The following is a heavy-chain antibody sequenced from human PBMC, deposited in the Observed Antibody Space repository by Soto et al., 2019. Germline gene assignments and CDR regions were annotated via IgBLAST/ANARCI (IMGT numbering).Heavy chain of an antibody. CDR3: AKDHSSSWNGAFDI. D-gene: IGHD6-13*01. J-gene: IGHJ3*02. Sequence: PGGSLRLSCAASGFTFDDYAMHWVRQAPGKGLEWVSGISGNSGSIGYADSVKGRFTISRDNAKNSLYLQMNSLRAEDTALYYWAKDHSSSWNGAFDIWGQGTMVTFSS. V-gene: IGHV3-9*01. CDR1: GFTFDDYA. CDR2: ISGNSGSI.